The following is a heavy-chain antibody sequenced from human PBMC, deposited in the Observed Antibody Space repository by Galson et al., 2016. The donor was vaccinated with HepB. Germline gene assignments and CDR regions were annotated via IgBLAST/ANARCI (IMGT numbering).Heavy chain of an antibody. CDR1: GFTFSKYT. CDR2: ISLSSRII. V-gene: IGHV3-48*02. Sequence: SLRLSCAASGFTFSKYTMTWVRLAPGKGLEWISYISLSSRIIYYADSVEGRFTISRDDAGNSLHLQMNSLRDGDTAIYYFARGRGGYDSSAYPFYRWGQGPLVTVSS. D-gene: IGHD3-22*01. J-gene: IGHJ5*02. CDR3: ARGRGGYDSSAYPFYR.